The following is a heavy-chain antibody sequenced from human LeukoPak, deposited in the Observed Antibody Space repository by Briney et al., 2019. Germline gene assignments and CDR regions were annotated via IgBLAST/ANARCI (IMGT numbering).Heavy chain of an antibody. D-gene: IGHD3-9*01. V-gene: IGHV7-4-1*02. J-gene: IGHJ3*02. CDR3: ARGGFDSRWACDI. Sequence: ASVKVSCKASGYSFTKYAMNWVRQAPGHGLEWMGWINTNTRTPTYAQGFIGRVVFSLDTSVSTAYLQISSLKAEDTAVYYCARGGFDSRWACDIWGQGTMVTVSS. CDR2: INTNTRTP. CDR1: GYSFTKYA.